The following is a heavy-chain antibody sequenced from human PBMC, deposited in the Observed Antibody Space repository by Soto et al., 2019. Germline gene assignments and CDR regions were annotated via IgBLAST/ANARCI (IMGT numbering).Heavy chain of an antibody. CDR1: GGSISSSNYY. J-gene: IGHJ4*02. CDR2: IYYSGST. CDR3: ARRPSGYDKTFYFDY. D-gene: IGHD5-12*01. Sequence: SETLSLTCTVSGGSISSSNYYWGWIRQPPGKGLEWIGSIYYSGSTYYNPSLKSRVTISVDTSKNQFSLKLTSVTAADTAVYYCARRPSGYDKTFYFDYWGQGTLVTVSS. V-gene: IGHV4-39*01.